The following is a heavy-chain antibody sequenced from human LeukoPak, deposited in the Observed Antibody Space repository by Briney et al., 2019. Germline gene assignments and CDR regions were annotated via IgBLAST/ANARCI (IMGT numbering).Heavy chain of an antibody. Sequence: PGGSLRLSCAASGFTFSSYWMSWVRQAPGKGLEWVANIKQDGSEKYYVDSVKGRFTISRNNAKNSLYLQMNSLRAEDTAVYYCARWGPYSSGWVDYWGQGTLVTVSS. J-gene: IGHJ4*02. CDR2: IKQDGSEK. CDR3: ARWGPYSSGWVDY. V-gene: IGHV3-7*01. CDR1: GFTFSSYW. D-gene: IGHD6-19*01.